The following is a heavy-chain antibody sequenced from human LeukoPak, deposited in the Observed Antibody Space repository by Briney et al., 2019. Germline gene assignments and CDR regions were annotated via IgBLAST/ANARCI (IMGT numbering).Heavy chain of an antibody. CDR3: ARDGYGSGSYYDYYYYYMDV. Sequence: PSETLSLTCAVYGGSFSGYYWSWIRQPPGKGLEWIGEINHSGSTNYNPSLKSRVTISVDTSKNQFSLKLSSVTAADTAVYYCARDGYGSGSYYDYYYYYMDVWGKGTTVTISS. CDR1: GGSFSGYY. J-gene: IGHJ6*03. CDR2: INHSGST. V-gene: IGHV4-34*01. D-gene: IGHD3-10*01.